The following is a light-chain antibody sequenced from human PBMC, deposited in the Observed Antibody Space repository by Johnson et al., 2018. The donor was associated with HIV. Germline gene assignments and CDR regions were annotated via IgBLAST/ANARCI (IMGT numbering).Light chain of an antibody. CDR1: SSNIGSNS. V-gene: IGLV1-51*01. Sequence: QSVLTQPPSVSAAPGQKVTISCSGSSSNIGSNSLSWFQQFPGTAPKLLIYDNNKRPSGIPDRFSGSKSGTSATLGITGLQTGDEADYYCGTWDSSLSAGVFGTGTRVTVL. CDR2: DNN. J-gene: IGLJ1*01. CDR3: GTWDSSLSAGV.